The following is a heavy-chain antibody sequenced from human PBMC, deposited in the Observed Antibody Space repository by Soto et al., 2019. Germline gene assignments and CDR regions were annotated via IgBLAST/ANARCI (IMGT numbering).Heavy chain of an antibody. CDR3: ARVRFLEWLSSNWFDP. CDR1: GGSVSSGSYY. V-gene: IGHV4-61*01. D-gene: IGHD3-3*01. Sequence: SETLSLTCTVSGGSVSSGSYYWSWIRQPPGKGLEWIGYIYYRGSTNYNPSLKSRVTISVDTSKNQFSLKLSSVTAADTAVYYCARVRFLEWLSSNWFDPWGQGTLVTVSS. CDR2: IYYRGST. J-gene: IGHJ5*02.